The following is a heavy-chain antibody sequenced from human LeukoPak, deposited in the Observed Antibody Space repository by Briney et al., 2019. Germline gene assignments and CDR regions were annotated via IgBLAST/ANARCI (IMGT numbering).Heavy chain of an antibody. J-gene: IGHJ4*02. V-gene: IGHV1-69*01. D-gene: IGHD1-20*01. CDR2: IIPIFGTA. Sequence: SVKVSCKASGGTFSSYAISWVRQAPGQGLEWMEGIIPIFGTANYAQKFQGRVTITADESTSTAYMELSSLRSEDTAVYYCARNNWKRTAEYYFDYWGQGTLVTVSS. CDR3: ARNNWKRTAEYYFDY. CDR1: GGTFSSYA.